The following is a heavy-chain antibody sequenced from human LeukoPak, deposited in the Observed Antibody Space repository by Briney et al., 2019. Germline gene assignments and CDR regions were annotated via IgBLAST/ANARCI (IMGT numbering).Heavy chain of an antibody. D-gene: IGHD1-1*01. Sequence: PSETLSLTCAVYGGSFSGYYWSWIRQPPGKGLEWIGEINHSGSTNYNPSLKSRVTISVDTSKNQFSLKLSSVTAADTAVYYCARGRWVRRPPGVLFDYWGQGTLVTVSS. V-gene: IGHV4-34*01. CDR3: ARGRWVRRPPGVLFDY. CDR1: GGSFSGYY. J-gene: IGHJ4*02. CDR2: INHSGST.